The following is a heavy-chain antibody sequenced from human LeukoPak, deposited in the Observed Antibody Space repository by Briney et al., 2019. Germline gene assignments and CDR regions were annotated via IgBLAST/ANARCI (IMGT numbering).Heavy chain of an antibody. Sequence: PGGSLRLSCAASGFIFSSYSMNWVRQAPGKGLEWVSYISSSGSTIYYADSVKGRFTISRDNAKNSLYLQMNSLRAEDTAVYYCARDGSIALWSIDYWGQGTLVTVSS. CDR1: GFIFSSYS. D-gene: IGHD3-10*01. CDR2: ISSSGSTI. CDR3: ARDGSIALWSIDY. J-gene: IGHJ4*02. V-gene: IGHV3-48*04.